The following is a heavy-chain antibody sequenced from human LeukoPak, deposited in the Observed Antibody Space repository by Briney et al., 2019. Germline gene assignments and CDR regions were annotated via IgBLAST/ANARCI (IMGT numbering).Heavy chain of an antibody. CDR2: ISSSSSTI. D-gene: IGHD3-22*01. Sequence: GGSLRLSCAASGFPFTTYAMHWVRQAPGKGLEWVSYISSSSSTIYYADSVKGRFTISRDNAKNSLYLQMNSLRDEDTAVYYCARVRYYYDSSGSTIDYWGQGTLVTVSS. J-gene: IGHJ4*02. CDR1: GFPFTTYA. V-gene: IGHV3-48*02. CDR3: ARVRYYYDSSGSTIDY.